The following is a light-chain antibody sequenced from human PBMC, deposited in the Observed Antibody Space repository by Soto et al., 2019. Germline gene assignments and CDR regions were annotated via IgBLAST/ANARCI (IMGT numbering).Light chain of an antibody. Sequence: EVIMTHSPATLSVSPCQRATLSSSASQSIDTNLAWYQQKPGQPPRLLIYDASTRATDIPARFTGSGSGTEFTLTISSLQSADFAVYYCQQYNNWPPTWTFGQGTKVDIK. CDR3: QQYNNWPPTWT. V-gene: IGKV3-15*01. J-gene: IGKJ1*01. CDR1: QSIDTN. CDR2: DAS.